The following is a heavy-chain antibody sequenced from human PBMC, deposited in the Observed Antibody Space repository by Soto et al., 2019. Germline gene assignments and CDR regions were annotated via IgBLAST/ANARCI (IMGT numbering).Heavy chain of an antibody. CDR3: ARPGGRGDYYYGMDV. D-gene: IGHD1-26*01. CDR2: IIPIFGTA. Sequence: QVQLVQSGAEVKKPGSSVKVSCKASGGTFSSYAISWVRQAPGQGLEWMGGIIPIFGTANYAQKFQGRVTIIADESTSTAYMEPSSLRSEDTTVYYCARPGGRGDYYYGMDVWGQGTTVTVSS. V-gene: IGHV1-69*12. CDR1: GGTFSSYA. J-gene: IGHJ6*02.